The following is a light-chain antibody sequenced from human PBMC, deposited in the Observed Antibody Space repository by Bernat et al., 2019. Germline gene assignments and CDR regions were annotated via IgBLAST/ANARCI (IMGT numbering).Light chain of an antibody. Sequence: QSALTQPPSVSGSPGQSVTISCTGTSSDIGSYNRVSWYQQPPGTAPKLMIYEVSNWPSGVPDRFSGSKSGNAASLTISGLQADDEAEYYCRAYTSSTASGFGTGTKGTVL. CDR3: RAYTSSTASG. J-gene: IGLJ1*01. CDR1: SSDIGSYNR. CDR2: EVS. V-gene: IGLV2-18*02.